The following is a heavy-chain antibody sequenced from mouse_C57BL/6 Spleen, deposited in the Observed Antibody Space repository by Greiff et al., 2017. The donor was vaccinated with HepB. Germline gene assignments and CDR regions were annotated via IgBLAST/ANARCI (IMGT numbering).Heavy chain of an antibody. J-gene: IGHJ3*01. D-gene: IGHD4-1*01. Sequence: QVQLKQSGPELVKPGASVKLSCKASGYTFTSYDINWVKQRPGQGLEWIGWIYPRDGSTKYNEKFKGKATLTVDTSSSTAYMELHSLTSEDSAVYFCARGTGKDWFAYWGQGTLVTVSA. CDR3: ARGTGKDWFAY. V-gene: IGHV1-85*01. CDR2: IYPRDGST. CDR1: GYTFTSYD.